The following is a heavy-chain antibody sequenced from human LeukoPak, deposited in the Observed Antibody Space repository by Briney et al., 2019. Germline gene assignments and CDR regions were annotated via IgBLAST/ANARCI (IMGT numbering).Heavy chain of an antibody. CDR1: GGSISSGDYY. J-gene: IGHJ4*02. CDR2: IYYSGST. CDR3: ARLTPFNREFDY. V-gene: IGHV4-30-4*01. D-gene: IGHD1-14*01. Sequence: PSQTLSLTCTVSGGSISSGDYYWSWIRQPPGKGLEWIGYIYYSGSTYYNPSLKGRVTISVDTSKNQFSLKLSSVTAADTAVYYCARLTPFNREFDYWGQGTLVTVSS.